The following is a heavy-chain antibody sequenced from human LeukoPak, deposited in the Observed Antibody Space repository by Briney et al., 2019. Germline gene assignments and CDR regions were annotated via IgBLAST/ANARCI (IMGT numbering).Heavy chain of an antibody. CDR2: INPNSGGT. Sequence: ASVKVSCKASGYTSTGYYMHWVRQAPGQGLEWMGWINPNSGGTSYAQKFQGRVTMTRDTSVSTAYLELSSLNSDDTAVYYCARDGTRTNYDYWGQGTLVSVSS. D-gene: IGHD1-14*01. CDR3: ARDGTRTNYDY. CDR1: GYTSTGYY. J-gene: IGHJ4*02. V-gene: IGHV1-2*02.